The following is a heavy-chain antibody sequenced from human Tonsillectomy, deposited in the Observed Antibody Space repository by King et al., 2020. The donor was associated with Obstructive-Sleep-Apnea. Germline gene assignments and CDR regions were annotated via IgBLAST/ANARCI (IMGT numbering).Heavy chain of an antibody. V-gene: IGHV3-30-3*01. J-gene: IGHJ4*02. Sequence: VQLVESGGGVVQPGRSLRLSCAASGLTFNTYPVHWVRQAPGKGLEWVSLISHDGGTKFYADSVMGRFTISRENSKNTLYLHMNSLRTEETAVYYCARSPPRRVGGYDSWGQGTLVTVSS. CDR1: GLTFNTYP. CDR3: ARSPPRRVGGYDS. D-gene: IGHD3-10*01. CDR2: ISHDGGTK.